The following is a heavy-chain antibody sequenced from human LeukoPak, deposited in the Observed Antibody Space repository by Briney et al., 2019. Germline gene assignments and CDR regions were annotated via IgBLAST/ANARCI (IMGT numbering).Heavy chain of an antibody. J-gene: IGHJ3*02. CDR2: ISSSSSYI. CDR3: ARASQTTYLAFDI. CDR1: GFTFSSYS. Sequence: RTGGSLRLSCAASGFTFSSYSMNWVRQAPGKGLEWVSSISSSSSYIYYADSVKGRFTISRDNAKNSLYLQMNSLRAEDTAVYYCARASQTTYLAFDIWGQGTMVTVSS. V-gene: IGHV3-21*01. D-gene: IGHD4-17*01.